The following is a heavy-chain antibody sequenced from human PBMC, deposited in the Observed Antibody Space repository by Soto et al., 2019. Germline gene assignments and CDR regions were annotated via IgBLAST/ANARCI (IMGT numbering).Heavy chain of an antibody. CDR2: VHHSWGS. D-gene: IGHD2-15*01. J-gene: IGHJ6*02. V-gene: IGHV4-59*08. CDR3: ARQGFGLLHGLVDV. Sequence: QVQLQESGPGLVKPSETLSLSCTVSGGSINSYYWSWIRQSPGKRMEWIGYVHHSWGSSYNPSLQSRVAISLDTSKSQFSLKVTSVTATDTAVYYCARQGFGLLHGLVDVWGQGTTVTVSS. CDR1: GGSINSYY.